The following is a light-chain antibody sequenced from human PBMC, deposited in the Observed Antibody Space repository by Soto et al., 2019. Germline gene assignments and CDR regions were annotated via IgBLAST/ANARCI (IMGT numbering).Light chain of an antibody. CDR3: QSYDRSLSGTV. J-gene: IGLJ1*01. CDR2: GGS. CDR1: SSNIGAGYD. Sequence: QSVLTQPPSVSVAPGQRVTISCTGSSSNIGAGYDVHWYRHQPGTAPKLLIYGGSSRPSGVPDRFSGSKSGTSASLAITGLQAEDEADYYCQSYDRSLSGTVFGTGTKVTVL. V-gene: IGLV1-40*01.